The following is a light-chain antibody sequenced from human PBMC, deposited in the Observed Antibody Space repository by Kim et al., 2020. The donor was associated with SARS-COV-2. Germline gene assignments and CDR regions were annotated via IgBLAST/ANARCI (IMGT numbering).Light chain of an antibody. J-gene: IGLJ3*02. V-gene: IGLV1-40*01. CDR3: QSYDSSLSGWV. CDR2: GNS. CDR1: SSNIGAGYD. Sequence: QRFTTSCSGSSSNIGAGYDVHCYQPLPGTAPQLLIYGNSNRPSGVPDRFSGSKSGTSASLAITGLQAEDEADYYCQSYDSSLSGWVFRGGTQLTVL.